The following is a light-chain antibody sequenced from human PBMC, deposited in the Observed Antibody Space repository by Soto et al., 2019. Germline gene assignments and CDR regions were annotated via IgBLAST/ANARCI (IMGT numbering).Light chain of an antibody. V-gene: IGKV1-39*01. Sequence: IQMTQSPSSRSASVGDRGTITCRASQSISNFLNWDQQNQGKAPKLLIYGASSLQSGVPSRFSGSGSETDFSLSIRSLQPEDFATYYWQQTYSTPAFGGGTKVEIK. CDR3: QQTYSTPA. J-gene: IGKJ4*01. CDR2: GAS. CDR1: QSISNF.